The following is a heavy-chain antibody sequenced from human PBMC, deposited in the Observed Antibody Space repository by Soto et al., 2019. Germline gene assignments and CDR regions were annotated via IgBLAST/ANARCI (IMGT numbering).Heavy chain of an antibody. CDR2: VYYTGRG. Sequence: QLQLQESGPGLVKPSETLSLTCTVSGDSISRSSYYWAWIRQPPGKGLEWIGSVYYTGRGSFNPSVETTDTTSVVTSKNQFSLRLSAVTAADTAVYYCAAPNGVGAVAINHWGQGTLVTVSS. D-gene: IGHD2-15*01. CDR3: AAPNGVGAVAINH. V-gene: IGHV4-39*01. J-gene: IGHJ5*02. CDR1: GDSISRSSYY.